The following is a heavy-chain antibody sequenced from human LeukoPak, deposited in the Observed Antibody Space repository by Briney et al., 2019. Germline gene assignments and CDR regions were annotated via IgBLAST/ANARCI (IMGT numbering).Heavy chain of an antibody. V-gene: IGHV4-34*01. D-gene: IGHD4-11*01. CDR3: ARDYVTVTTRGRYFDY. CDR2: INHSGST. J-gene: IGHJ4*02. Sequence: GSLRLSCAASGFTVSSNYMSWIRQPPGKGLEWIGEINHSGSTNYNPSLKSRVTISVDTSKNQFSLKLSSVTAADTAVYYCARDYVTVTTRGRYFDYWGQGTLVTVSS. CDR1: GFTVSSNY.